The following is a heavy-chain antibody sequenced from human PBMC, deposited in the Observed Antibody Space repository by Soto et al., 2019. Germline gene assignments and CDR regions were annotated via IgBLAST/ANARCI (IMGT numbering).Heavy chain of an antibody. CDR2: ISGSGGST. CDR3: AKDLNIVATSPTAYFDI. CDR1: GFTFSSYA. D-gene: IGHD5-12*01. Sequence: PGGSLRLSCAASGFTFSSYAMSWVRQAPGKGLEWVSAISGSGGSTYYADSVKGRFTISRDNSKNTLYLQMNSLRAEDTAVYYCAKDLNIVATSPTAYFDIWGQGTMVTVSS. J-gene: IGHJ3*02. V-gene: IGHV3-23*01.